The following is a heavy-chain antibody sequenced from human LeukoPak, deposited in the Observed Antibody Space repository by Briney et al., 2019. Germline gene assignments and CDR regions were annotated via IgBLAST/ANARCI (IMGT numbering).Heavy chain of an antibody. Sequence: GGSLRLSCAASGFTFSAYWMTWVRQAPGKGLEWVANMNQDGSGKYYVDSAKGRFAISRDNAKNSLYLQMNNLRAEDTAVYYCARDNDRKDDSWGQGTLVTVSS. CDR2: MNQDGSGK. D-gene: IGHD3-16*01. J-gene: IGHJ5*02. CDR1: GFTFSAYW. CDR3: ARDNDRKDDS. V-gene: IGHV3-7*01.